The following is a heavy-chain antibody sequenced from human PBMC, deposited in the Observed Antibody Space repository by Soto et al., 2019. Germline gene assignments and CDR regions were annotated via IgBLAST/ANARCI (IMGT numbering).Heavy chain of an antibody. V-gene: IGHV4-4*02. CDR1: GGAISSSTW. Sequence: SETLSLTCAVSGGAISSSTWWSWVRQPPGKGLEWIGEIYHDGSTNYNPSLKSRVTVSLDKSKNHFSLKLSSVTAADTAVYYCARAYSYGLFDSWGQGTLVTVSS. D-gene: IGHD5-18*01. CDR3: ARAYSYGLFDS. J-gene: IGHJ4*02. CDR2: IYHDGST.